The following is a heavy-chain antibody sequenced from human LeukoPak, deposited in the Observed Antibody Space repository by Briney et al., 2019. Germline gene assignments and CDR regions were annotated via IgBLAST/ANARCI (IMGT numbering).Heavy chain of an antibody. CDR2: ISGSGATT. V-gene: IGHV3-23*01. D-gene: IGHD4/OR15-4a*01. CDR3: AKRATTVVSNWFDP. J-gene: IGHJ5*02. CDR1: GFTFSSYG. Sequence: GGSLRLSCAASGFTFSSYGMTWVRQAPGKGLEWVSGISGSGATTYYADSVMGRFTISRDNSKNTLFLHMNSLRAEDTAVYYCAKRATTVVSNWFDPWGQGTLVTVSS.